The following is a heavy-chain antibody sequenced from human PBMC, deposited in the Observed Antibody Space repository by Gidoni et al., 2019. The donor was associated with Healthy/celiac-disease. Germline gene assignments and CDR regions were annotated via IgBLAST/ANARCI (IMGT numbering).Heavy chain of an antibody. CDR3: ASCEDTAMVPYYYYYMDV. Sequence: VQLVESGGGVVQPGRSLRLSCAASGFTFRSYAMHWVRQAPGKGLEWVAVISYDGSNKYYADSVKGRFTISRDNSKNTLYLQMNSLRAEDTAVYYCASCEDTAMVPYYYYYMDVWGKGTTVTVSS. D-gene: IGHD5-18*01. V-gene: IGHV3-30-3*01. CDR2: ISYDGSNK. CDR1: GFTFRSYA. J-gene: IGHJ6*03.